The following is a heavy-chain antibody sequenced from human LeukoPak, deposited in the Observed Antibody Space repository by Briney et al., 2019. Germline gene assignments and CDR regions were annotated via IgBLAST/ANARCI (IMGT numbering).Heavy chain of an antibody. CDR1: GGSISSSSYY. J-gene: IGHJ4*02. D-gene: IGHD6-19*01. CDR3: ARGSGWYRPKVNYFDY. Sequence: PSETLSLTCTVSGGSISSSSYYWGWIRQPPGKGLEWIGEINHSGSTNYNPSLKSRVTISVDTSKNQFSLKLSSVTAADTAVYYCARGSGWYRPKVNYFDYWGQGTLVTVSS. V-gene: IGHV4-39*07. CDR2: INHSGST.